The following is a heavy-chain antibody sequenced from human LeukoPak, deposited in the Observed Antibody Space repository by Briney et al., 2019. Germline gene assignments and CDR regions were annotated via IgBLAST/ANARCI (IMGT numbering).Heavy chain of an antibody. CDR2: ISAYNGNT. J-gene: IGHJ3*02. Sequence: GASVKVSCKASGYTFTSYGISWVRQAPGQGLEWMGWISAYNGNTNYAQKLQGRVTMTTDTSTSTAYRELRSLRSDDTAVYYCAREFSGYSYAFDIWGQGTMVTVSS. CDR3: AREFSGYSYAFDI. V-gene: IGHV1-18*01. CDR1: GYTFTSYG. D-gene: IGHD5-18*01.